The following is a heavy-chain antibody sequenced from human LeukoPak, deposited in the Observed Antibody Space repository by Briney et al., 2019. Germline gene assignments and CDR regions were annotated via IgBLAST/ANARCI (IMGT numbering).Heavy chain of an antibody. V-gene: IGHV3-23*01. CDR3: AKDYYGSGSYRHPFDY. D-gene: IGHD3-10*01. CDR2: ISGSGGST. J-gene: IGHJ4*02. CDR1: GFTFVDHA. Sequence: GGSLRLSCTASGFTFVDHAITWVRQAPGKGLEWVSAISGSGGSTYYADSVKGRFTISRDNSKNTLYLQMNSLRAEDTAVYYCAKDYYGSGSYRHPFDYWGQGTLVTVSS.